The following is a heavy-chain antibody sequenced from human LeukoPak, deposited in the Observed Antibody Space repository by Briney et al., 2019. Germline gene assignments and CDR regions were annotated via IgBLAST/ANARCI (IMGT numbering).Heavy chain of an antibody. CDR3: ASFYGSGSYYSVYYFDY. CDR1: GGTFSSYA. J-gene: IGHJ4*02. CDR2: IIPIFGTA. V-gene: IGHV1-69*01. Sequence: SVKVSCKASGGTFSSYAISWVRQAPGQGLEGMGGIIPIFGTANYAQKFQGRVTITADESTSTAYMELSSLRSEDTAVYYCASFYGSGSYYSVYYFDYWGQGTLVTVSS. D-gene: IGHD3-10*01.